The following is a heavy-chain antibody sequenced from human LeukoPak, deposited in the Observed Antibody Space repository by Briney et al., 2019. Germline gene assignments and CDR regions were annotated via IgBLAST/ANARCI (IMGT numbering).Heavy chain of an antibody. CDR1: GGSTSSDY. CDR2: IYYSGST. D-gene: IGHD2-21*02. Sequence: SETLSLTCTVSGGSTSSDYWSWIRQPPGKGLEWIGYIYYSGSTNYNPSLKSRVTISVDTSKNQFSLKLSSVTAADTAVYYCARLSAITAGYGMDVWGQGTTVTVSS. J-gene: IGHJ6*02. CDR3: ARLSAITAGYGMDV. V-gene: IGHV4-59*08.